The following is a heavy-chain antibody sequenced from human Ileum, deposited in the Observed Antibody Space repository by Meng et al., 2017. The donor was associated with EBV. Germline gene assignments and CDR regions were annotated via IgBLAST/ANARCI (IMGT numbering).Heavy chain of an antibody. D-gene: IGHD3-10*01. CDR3: ARDRSGSYYSPTFDY. CDR2: IYYSGST. CDR1: GGSISSSSYY. J-gene: IGHJ4*02. V-gene: IGHV4-39*07. Sequence: QLQLAESGPGLVKPSETLSLTCTVSGGSISSSSYYWGWIRQPPGKGLEWIGSIYYSGSTYYNPSLKSRVTISVDTSKNQFSLKLSSVTAADTAVYYCARDRSGSYYSPTFDYWGQGTLVTVAS.